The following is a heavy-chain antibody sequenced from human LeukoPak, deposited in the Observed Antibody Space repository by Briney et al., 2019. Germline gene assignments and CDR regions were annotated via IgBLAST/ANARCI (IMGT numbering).Heavy chain of an antibody. J-gene: IGHJ4*02. V-gene: IGHV3-74*01. D-gene: IGHD3-22*01. CDR1: GFTFSNYW. CDR3: AKGPTMIVVVRNYFDY. CDR2: INSDGINT. Sequence: GGSLRLSCAASGFTFSNYWMHWVRQAPGKGLVWVSRINSDGINTSYADSVKGRFTISRDDAKNTLNLQMNSLRAEDTAVYYCAKGPTMIVVVRNYFDYWGQGTLVTVSS.